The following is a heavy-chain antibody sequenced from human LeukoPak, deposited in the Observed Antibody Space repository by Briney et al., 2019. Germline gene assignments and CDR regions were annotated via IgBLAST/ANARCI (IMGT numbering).Heavy chain of an antibody. D-gene: IGHD6-6*01. CDR1: GGSISSYY. Sequence: SDTLSLTCTVSGGSISSYYWSWIRQPPGKGLEWIGYIYYSGSTNYNPSLKSRVTISVDASKNQFSLKLSSVTAADTAVYYCARSIYTTSSHPYFFDYWGQGTLVTVSS. CDR2: IYYSGST. V-gene: IGHV4-59*07. CDR3: ARSIYTTSSHPYFFDY. J-gene: IGHJ4*02.